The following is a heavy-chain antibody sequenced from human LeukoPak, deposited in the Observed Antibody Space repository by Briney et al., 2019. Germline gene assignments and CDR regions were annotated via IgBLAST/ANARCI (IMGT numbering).Heavy chain of an antibody. CDR3: ARTSAVAGTVDY. V-gene: IGHV3-23*01. J-gene: IGHJ4*02. D-gene: IGHD6-19*01. Sequence: GGSLRLSCAASGFTLSNYAMTWVRQAPGKGLEWVSSFTGSGDLTYYADSVKGRFTISRDNAKTTLYLQMNRLRAEDTAVYYCARTSAVAGTVDYWGQGTLVTVSS. CDR1: GFTLSNYA. CDR2: FTGSGDLT.